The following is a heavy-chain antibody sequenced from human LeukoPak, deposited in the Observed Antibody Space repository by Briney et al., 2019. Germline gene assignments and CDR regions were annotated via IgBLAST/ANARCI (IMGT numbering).Heavy chain of an antibody. Sequence: GGSLRLSCAASGFTFSSYWMSWVRQAPGKGLEWVANIKQDGSEKYYVDSVKGRFTISRVNAKNSLYLQMNSLRAEDTAVYYCARDEICSSTSCSPGFDYWGQGTLVTVSS. CDR3: ARDEICSSTSCSPGFDY. D-gene: IGHD2-2*01. CDR2: IKQDGSEK. CDR1: GFTFSSYW. J-gene: IGHJ4*02. V-gene: IGHV3-7*01.